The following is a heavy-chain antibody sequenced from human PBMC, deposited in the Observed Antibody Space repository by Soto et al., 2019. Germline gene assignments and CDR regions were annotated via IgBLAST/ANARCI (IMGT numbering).Heavy chain of an antibody. J-gene: IGHJ4*02. CDR2: IKEDGSEK. CDR3: ARDRDSRGYSYFDY. CDR1: GFTFSSFW. D-gene: IGHD3-22*01. Sequence: EVQLVESGGGLVQPGGSLRLSCAASGFTFSSFWMSWVRQAPGKGLEWVAKIKEDGSEKSSVDSVKGRFSISRDNAKNSLYLQMNSLRAEDTAVYYWARDRDSRGYSYFDYWGQGTLVTVSS. V-gene: IGHV3-7*01.